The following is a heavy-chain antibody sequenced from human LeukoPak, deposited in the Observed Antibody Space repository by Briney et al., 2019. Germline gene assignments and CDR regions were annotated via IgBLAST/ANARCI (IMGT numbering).Heavy chain of an antibody. CDR3: ARSLKTDYSNYWFAP. CDR1: GGPISSCY. Sequence: AETLTLTCTVSGGPISSCYWSWIRQPPGKGLEWIGYIYTSWGTKYNPSLKSRVTISVDTSKNHLSLKLSSVTAADTAVYYCARSLKTDYSNYWFAPWGQGTLVTVSS. V-gene: IGHV4-4*09. CDR2: IYTSWGT. D-gene: IGHD4-11*01. J-gene: IGHJ5*02.